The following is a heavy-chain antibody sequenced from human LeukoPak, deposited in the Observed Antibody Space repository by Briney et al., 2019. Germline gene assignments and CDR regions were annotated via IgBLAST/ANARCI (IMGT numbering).Heavy chain of an antibody. D-gene: IGHD3-16*01. CDR2: IYPGDSDT. J-gene: IGHJ4*02. V-gene: IGHV5-51*01. Sequence: GESLKISCKGSGYSFTSYWIGWVRQMPGKGLEWMGIIYPGDSDTRYSPSFQGQVTISADKSISTAYLQWSSLKASDTAMYYCARQEYDYVWRSYTQFDYWGQGTLVTVSS. CDR1: GYSFTSYW. CDR3: ARQEYDYVWRSYTQFDY.